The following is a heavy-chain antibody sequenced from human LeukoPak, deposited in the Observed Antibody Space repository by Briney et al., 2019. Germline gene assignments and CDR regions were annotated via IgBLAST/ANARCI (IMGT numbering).Heavy chain of an antibody. D-gene: IGHD3-16*01. Sequence: GGSLRLSCVASGFTFTGHPMNWVRQAPGKGPEWISYIGGDGIAFYADSVKGRFTASKDDARKSTYLQMNSLRVEDTAVYYCAKDRANWAIDDWGQGTQVTVSS. CDR2: IGGDGIA. CDR3: AKDRANWAIDD. J-gene: IGHJ4*02. V-gene: IGHV3-48*04. CDR1: GFTFTGHP.